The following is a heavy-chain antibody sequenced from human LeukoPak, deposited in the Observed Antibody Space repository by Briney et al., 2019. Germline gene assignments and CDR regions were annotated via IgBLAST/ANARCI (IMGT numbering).Heavy chain of an antibody. Sequence: PSETLSLTCTVSGGSISSYYWSWIRQPPGKGLEWIGYIYYSGSTNYNPSLKSRVTISVDTSKNQFSLKLSSVTAADAAVYYCARARGGYCSSTSCLNNWFDPWGQGTLVTVSS. CDR1: GGSISSYY. D-gene: IGHD2-2*01. V-gene: IGHV4-59*01. J-gene: IGHJ5*02. CDR2: IYYSGST. CDR3: ARARGGYCSSTSCLNNWFDP.